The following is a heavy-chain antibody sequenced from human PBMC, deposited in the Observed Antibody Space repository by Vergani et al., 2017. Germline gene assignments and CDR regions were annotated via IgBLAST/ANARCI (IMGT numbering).Heavy chain of an antibody. CDR3: AREGDFDY. CDR1: GITFKNAW. CDR2: ISSSSSYI. J-gene: IGHJ4*02. Sequence: EVQVVESGGGLIKPGGSLRLSCVVSGITFKNAWINWVRQAPGKGLEWVSSISSSSSYIYYADSVKGRFTISRDNAKNSLYLQMNSLRAEDTAVYYCAREGDFDYWGQGTLVTVSS. V-gene: IGHV3-21*01.